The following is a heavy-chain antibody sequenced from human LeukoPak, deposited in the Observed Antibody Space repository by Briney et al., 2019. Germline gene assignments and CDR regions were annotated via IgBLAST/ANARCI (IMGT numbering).Heavy chain of an antibody. D-gene: IGHD1-14*01. CDR3: ARHDNYPGFGRGFDP. CDR1: GGSISSYY. J-gene: IGHJ5*02. Sequence: MSSETLSLTCTVSGGSISSYYWSWIRQPPGKGLEWIGYMYYSGTTSYNPSLKSRVTLSTDTSKNHFSLKLYSVTAADTGVYYCARHDNYPGFGRGFDPWGQGFLVTVTS. V-gene: IGHV4-59*08. CDR2: MYYSGTT.